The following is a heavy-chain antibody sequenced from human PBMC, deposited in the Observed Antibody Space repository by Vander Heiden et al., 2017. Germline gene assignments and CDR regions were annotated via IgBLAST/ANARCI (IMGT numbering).Heavy chain of an antibody. CDR1: GLTFSDAW. V-gene: IGHV3-15*01. CDR3: ATEGIIYQRWWYYGMDV. Sequence: AAGLTFSDAWLSWVRQAPGKGLEWVGRIKDKTNGESVDYAAPVKGRFTISRDDSKNTLYLQMNSLKTDDTAVYYCATEGIIYQRWWYYGMDVWGQGTTVTVSS. CDR2: IKDKTNGESV. D-gene: IGHD2-15*01. J-gene: IGHJ6*02.